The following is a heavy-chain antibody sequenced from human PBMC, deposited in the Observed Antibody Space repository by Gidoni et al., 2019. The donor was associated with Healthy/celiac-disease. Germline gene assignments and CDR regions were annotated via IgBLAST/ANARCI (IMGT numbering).Heavy chain of an antibody. V-gene: IGHV1-2*02. CDR3: AREWRYCSGGSCYSRGGMDV. CDR1: GYTFTVYY. J-gene: IGHJ6*02. D-gene: IGHD2-15*01. Sequence: QVQLVQSGAEVKKPGASVKVSCNASGYTFTVYYMHWVRQAPGQGLEWMGWINPNSGGTNYAQKFQGRVTMTRDTSISTAYMELSRLRSDDTAVYYCAREWRYCSGGSCYSRGGMDVWGQGTTVTVSS. CDR2: INPNSGGT.